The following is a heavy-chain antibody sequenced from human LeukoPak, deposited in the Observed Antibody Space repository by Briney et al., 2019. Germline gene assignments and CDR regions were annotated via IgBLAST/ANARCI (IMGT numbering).Heavy chain of an antibody. Sequence: SGTLSLTCAVSGGSISSSNWWSWVRQPPGKGLEWIGEIYHSGSTNYNPSLKSRVTISVDKSKNQFSLKLSSVTAADTAVYYCARDSYGSGSYGGFQHWGQGTLVTVSS. V-gene: IGHV4-4*02. CDR3: ARDSYGSGSYGGFQH. CDR1: GGSISSSNW. J-gene: IGHJ1*01. D-gene: IGHD3-10*01. CDR2: IYHSGST.